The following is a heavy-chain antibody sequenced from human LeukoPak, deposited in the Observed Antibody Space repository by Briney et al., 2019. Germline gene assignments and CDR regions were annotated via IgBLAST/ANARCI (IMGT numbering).Heavy chain of an antibody. CDR2: ISSSSSTI. CDR3: ARDEEDIVVVPAAHAVDY. V-gene: IGHV3-48*01. Sequence: GGSLRLSCAASGFTFSSYSMNWVRQAPGKGLEWVSYISSSSSTIYYADSVKGRFTISRDNAKNSLYLQMNSLRAEDTAVYYCARDEEDIVVVPAAHAVDYWGQGTLVTVSS. J-gene: IGHJ4*02. D-gene: IGHD2-2*01. CDR1: GFTFSSYS.